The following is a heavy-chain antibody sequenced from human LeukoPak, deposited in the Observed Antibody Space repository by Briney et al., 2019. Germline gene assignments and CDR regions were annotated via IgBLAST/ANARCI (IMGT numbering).Heavy chain of an antibody. CDR1: GGSISGSY. Sequence: SKTLSLTCTVSGGSISGSYWGWVRQPPGKGLECFGTINYSGSTKYNPSLKSRVTISVDTSKNQFSLKLSSVTAADTAVYYCARLRDLYNVFDYWGQGTLVTVSS. CDR2: INYSGST. D-gene: IGHD3-16*01. V-gene: IGHV4-59*08. CDR3: ARLRDLYNVFDY. J-gene: IGHJ4*02.